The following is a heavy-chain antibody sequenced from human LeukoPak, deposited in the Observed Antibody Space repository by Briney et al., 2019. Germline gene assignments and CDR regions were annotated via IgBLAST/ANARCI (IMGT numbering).Heavy chain of an antibody. CDR3: AKLGAAAGTFDY. J-gene: IGHJ4*02. V-gene: IGHV3-30*18. CDR2: ISYDGSNK. Sequence: GGSLRLSCAASGFTFSSYGMSWVRQAPGKGLEWVAVISYDGSNKYYADSVKGRFTISRDNSKNTLYLQMNSLRAEDTAVYYCAKLGAAAGTFDYWGQGTLVTVSS. D-gene: IGHD6-13*01. CDR1: GFTFSSYG.